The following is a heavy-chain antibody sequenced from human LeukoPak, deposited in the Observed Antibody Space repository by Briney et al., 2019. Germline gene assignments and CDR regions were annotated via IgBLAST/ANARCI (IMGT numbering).Heavy chain of an antibody. CDR2: NYSGGST. CDR1: GFTVSSTY. CDR3: ARVAETLSYWYFDL. V-gene: IGHV3-53*01. J-gene: IGHJ2*01. Sequence: GGSLRLSCAASGFTVSSTYMNWVRQAPGKGLEWVSVNYSGGSTYYADSVRGRFTISRDNAQKSLYLQISSLRVEDTAVYYCARVAETLSYWYFDLWGRGTLVTVSS.